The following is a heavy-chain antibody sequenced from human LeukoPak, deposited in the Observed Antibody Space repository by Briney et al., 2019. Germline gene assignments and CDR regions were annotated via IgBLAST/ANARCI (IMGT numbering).Heavy chain of an antibody. CDR2: ISAYNGNT. CDR1: GYTFTSYG. J-gene: IGHJ4*02. Sequence: ASVKVSCKASGYTFTSYGISWVRQAPGQGLEWMGWISAYNGNTNYAQKLLGRVTMTTDTSTRTAYMELRSLRSDDTALYYCARIIRPRDPYFDYWGQGTLVTVSS. D-gene: IGHD3-10*01. CDR3: ARIIRPRDPYFDY. V-gene: IGHV1-18*01.